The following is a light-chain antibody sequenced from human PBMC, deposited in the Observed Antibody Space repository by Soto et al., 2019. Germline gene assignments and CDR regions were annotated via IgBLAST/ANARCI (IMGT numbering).Light chain of an antibody. CDR1: SSNIGAGYD. CDR3: QSYGNTLSWV. CDR2: GNS. J-gene: IGLJ3*02. Sequence: QSVLTQPPSVSGAPGQRVTISCTGSSSNIGAGYDVHWYHQLPGTAPKLLISGNSNRPSGVPDRFSGSKSGASASLAITGLQAEDEADYYCQSYGNTLSWVFGGGTKLTVL. V-gene: IGLV1-40*01.